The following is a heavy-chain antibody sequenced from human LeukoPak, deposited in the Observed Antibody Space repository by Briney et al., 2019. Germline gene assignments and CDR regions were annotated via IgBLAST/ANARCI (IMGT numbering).Heavy chain of an antibody. V-gene: IGHV1-2*06. CDR1: GYTFTAYY. CDR3: AREDSYSGNYPYYFDY. J-gene: IGHJ4*02. D-gene: IGHD1-26*01. Sequence: ASVKVSCKASGYTFTAYYIHWVRQAPGQGLEWMGRINPNSGGTTSAQKFQGRVTMTRDTSITTAYMELSRLRSDDTAVYYCAREDSYSGNYPYYFDYWGQGTLVTVSS. CDR2: INPNSGGT.